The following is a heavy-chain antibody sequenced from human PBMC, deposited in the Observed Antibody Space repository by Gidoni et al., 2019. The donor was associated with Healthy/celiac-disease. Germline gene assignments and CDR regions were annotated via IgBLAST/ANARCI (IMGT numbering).Heavy chain of an antibody. CDR2: IRSKAYGVTT. CDR3: TRYIVVVTAIFYYYYGMDV. CDR1: GFPFGAYS. D-gene: IGHD2-21*02. J-gene: IGHJ6*02. Sequence: EVQLVESGGGLVQPGRSLRRSCTASGFPFGAYSMSWFRQAPGKWMEWVGVIRSKAYGVTTEYAASVKGRFTISRDDSKSIAYLQMNSLKTEDTAVYYCTRYIVVVTAIFYYYYGMDVWGQGTTVTVSS. V-gene: IGHV3-49*03.